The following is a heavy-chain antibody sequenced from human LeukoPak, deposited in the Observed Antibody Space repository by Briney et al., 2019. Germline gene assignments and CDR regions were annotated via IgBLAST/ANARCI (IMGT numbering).Heavy chain of an antibody. CDR3: AKGPYSSSSGIYYFDY. Sequence: GGSLRLSCAASGFTFSSYSMNWVRQAPGKGLEWVSSISSSSSYIYYADSVKGRFTISRDNSKNTLYLQMNSLRAEDTAVYYCAKGPYSSSSGIYYFDYWGQGTLVTVSS. CDR1: GFTFSSYS. D-gene: IGHD6-6*01. V-gene: IGHV3-21*04. J-gene: IGHJ4*02. CDR2: ISSSSSYI.